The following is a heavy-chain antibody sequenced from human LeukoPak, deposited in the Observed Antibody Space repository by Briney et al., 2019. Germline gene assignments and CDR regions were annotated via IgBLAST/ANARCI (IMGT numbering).Heavy chain of an antibody. CDR2: INPSGGST. J-gene: IGHJ6*03. Sequence: ASVKVSCKASGYTFTSYYMHWVRQAPGQGLEWMGIINPSGGSTSYAQKFQGRVTMTRDTSTSTVYMELSSLRSEDTAVYYCARDHAIFGVVGNYYYMDVWGKGTTVTVSS. CDR1: GYTFTSYY. V-gene: IGHV1-46*01. CDR3: ARDHAIFGVVGNYYYMDV. D-gene: IGHD3-3*01.